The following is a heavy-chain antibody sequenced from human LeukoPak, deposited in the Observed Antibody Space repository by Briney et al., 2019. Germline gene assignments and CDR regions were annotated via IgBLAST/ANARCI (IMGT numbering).Heavy chain of an antibody. CDR3: ARERPYCSGGSCYPDY. Sequence: ASVKVSCKASGYTFTSYGISWVRQAPGLGLEWMGWISAYNGNTNYAQKLQGRVTMTTDTSTSTAYMELRSLRSDDTAVYYCARERPYCSGGSCYPDYSGQGTLVTVSS. V-gene: IGHV1-18*01. J-gene: IGHJ4*02. CDR1: GYTFTSYG. D-gene: IGHD2-15*01. CDR2: ISAYNGNT.